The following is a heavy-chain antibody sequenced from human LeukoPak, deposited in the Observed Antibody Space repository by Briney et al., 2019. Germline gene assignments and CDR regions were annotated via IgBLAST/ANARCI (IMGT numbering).Heavy chain of an antibody. J-gene: IGHJ4*02. CDR1: GFIFSNYW. CDR3: AKDQYSAEGASDY. CDR2: IKEDGSEI. D-gene: IGHD5-12*01. V-gene: IGHV3-7*01. Sequence: GGSLRLSCAASGFIFSNYWMTWVRQTPGKGLEFVANIKEDGSEIFYLDSVQGRFTISRDNSKNTLYLQMNSLRAEDTGVYYCAKDQYSAEGASDYWGRGTLVTVSS.